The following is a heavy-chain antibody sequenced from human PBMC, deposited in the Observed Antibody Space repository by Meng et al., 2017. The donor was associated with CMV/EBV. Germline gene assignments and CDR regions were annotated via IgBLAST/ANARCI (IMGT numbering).Heavy chain of an antibody. D-gene: IGHD2-2*01. Sequence: LTGAASGFTFSSYEMNWVRQAPGKGLEWVSYISSSGSTIYYADSVKGRFTISRDNAKNSLYLQMNSLRAEDTAVYYCARVPIYCSSTSCYVPYNYYYYYGMDVWGQGTTVTVSS. V-gene: IGHV3-48*03. J-gene: IGHJ6*02. CDR2: ISSSGSTI. CDR3: ARVPIYCSSTSCYVPYNYYYYYGMDV. CDR1: GFTFSSYE.